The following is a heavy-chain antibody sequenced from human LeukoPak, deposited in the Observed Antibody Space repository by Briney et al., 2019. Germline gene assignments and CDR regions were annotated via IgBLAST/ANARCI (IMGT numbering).Heavy chain of an antibody. J-gene: IGHJ4*02. CDR3: ARLFEADLDSVRYFFDY. CDR2: ISGSGGST. Sequence: GGSLRLSCAASGFTFSSYGMSWVRQAPGKGLEWVSAISGSGGSTYYADSVKGRFTISRDNSKNTLYLQMNSLRAEDTAVYYCARLFEADLDSVRYFFDYWGQGTLVTVSS. V-gene: IGHV3-23*01. D-gene: IGHD3-10*02. CDR1: GFTFSSYG.